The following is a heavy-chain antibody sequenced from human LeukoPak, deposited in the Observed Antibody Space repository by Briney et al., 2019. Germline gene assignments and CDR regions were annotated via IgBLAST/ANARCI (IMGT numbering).Heavy chain of an antibody. CDR1: EFTFSNYA. CDR2: ISNNGGST. J-gene: IGHJ5*02. V-gene: IGHV3-64D*06. CDR3: VKSGSGGTWYNWFDP. D-gene: IGHD6-13*01. Sequence: GGSLRLSCSASEFTFSNYAFYWVRQAPGKGLGYVSAISNNGGSTYHADSVKGRFTISRDNSKNTPYLQMSSLRDEDTAIYYCVKSGSGGTWYNWFDPWGQGTLVTVSS.